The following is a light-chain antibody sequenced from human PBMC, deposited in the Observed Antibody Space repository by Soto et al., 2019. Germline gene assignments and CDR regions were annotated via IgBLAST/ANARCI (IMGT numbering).Light chain of an antibody. Sequence: QSVLTQPHSASGTPGQRVTISCSGSSSNIGSNTVNWYQQLPGTAPKLLIYSNNQRPSGVPDRFSGSKSGTSASRAISGLQSEDEADYYCAAWDDSLNGAVFGGGTQLTVL. V-gene: IGLV1-44*01. CDR1: SSNIGSNT. CDR2: SNN. J-gene: IGLJ7*01. CDR3: AAWDDSLNGAV.